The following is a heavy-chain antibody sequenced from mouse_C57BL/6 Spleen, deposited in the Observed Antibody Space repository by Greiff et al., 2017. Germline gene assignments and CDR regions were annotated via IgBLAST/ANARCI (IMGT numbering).Heavy chain of an antibody. CDR1: GYTFPSYW. D-gene: IGHD2-3*01. Sequence: QVQLQQPVAELVKPGASGKLSCKASGYTFPSYWMHWVKQRPGRGLEWIGRIDPNCGCTTSNEKFKSKATLTVDQPSSTAYRQLSGLTAEASAVYDCARGYDGYFAWFAYRGQGALVSVSA. CDR2: IDPNCGCT. CDR3: ARGYDGYFAWFAY. J-gene: IGHJ3*01. V-gene: IGHV1-72*01.